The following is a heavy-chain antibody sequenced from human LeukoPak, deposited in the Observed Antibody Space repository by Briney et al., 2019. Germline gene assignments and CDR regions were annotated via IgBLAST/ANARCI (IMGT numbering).Heavy chain of an antibody. CDR3: ARGGSRSYTSSTLDY. CDR1: GGSITVYY. CDR2: ISYSGST. J-gene: IGHJ4*02. D-gene: IGHD6-6*01. V-gene: IGHV4-59*12. Sequence: SETLSLTCSVSGGSITVYYWNWIRQSPGKGLEWIGSISYSGSTNYNPSLRSRVTISIDTSKNRFSLKVSSVIAADTAMYYCARGGSRSYTSSTLDYWGQGTLVTVSS.